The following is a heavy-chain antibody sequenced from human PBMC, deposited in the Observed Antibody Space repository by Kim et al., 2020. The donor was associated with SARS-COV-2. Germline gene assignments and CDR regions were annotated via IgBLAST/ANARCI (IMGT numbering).Heavy chain of an antibody. D-gene: IGHD6-13*01. J-gene: IGHJ4*02. CDR2: LYHGGNV. V-gene: IGHV4-39*01. CDR3: ARHKAAAIQGFDF. CDR1: GDSVNSETHY. Sequence: SETLSLTCSVSGDSVNSETHYWGWIRQSPGKGLEWLGSLYHGGNVYHSPPLRSRVTISVDMSKNQFSLKLASVTAADTAIYYCARHKAAAIQGFDFWGQGTLVTVSS.